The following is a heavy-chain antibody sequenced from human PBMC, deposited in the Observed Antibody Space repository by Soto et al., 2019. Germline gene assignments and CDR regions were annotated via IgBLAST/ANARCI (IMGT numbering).Heavy chain of an antibody. V-gene: IGHV3-23*01. CDR3: AKGRGQNWNLDY. CDR1: GFTFSSYA. CDR2: ISGSGGTA. Sequence: EVQLLESGGGSVQPGGSLRLSCAASGFTFSSYAMHWVRRPPGKGLEWVSSISGSGGTAYYADSVKGRFSISRDSLVNTLYLQMNSLSAEDTAVYYGAKGRGQNWNLDYWGQGTLVTVSP. D-gene: IGHD1-1*01. J-gene: IGHJ4*02.